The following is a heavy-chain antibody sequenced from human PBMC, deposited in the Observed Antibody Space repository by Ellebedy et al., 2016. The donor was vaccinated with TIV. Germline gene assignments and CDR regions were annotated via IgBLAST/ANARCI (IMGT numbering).Heavy chain of an antibody. V-gene: IGHV3-21*01. CDR2: ISTSSSYI. CDR3: ARKVPAPTTVPPNWYFDL. D-gene: IGHD4-17*01. J-gene: IGHJ2*01. CDR1: GFTFSRSG. Sequence: GESLKISCGVSGFTFSRSGMHGVRQAPGKGLEWVSSISTSSSYIYYADSVKGRFTISRDNAKNSLFLQMTSLRAEDTAVYYCARKVPAPTTVPPNWYFDLWGRGTLVIVSS.